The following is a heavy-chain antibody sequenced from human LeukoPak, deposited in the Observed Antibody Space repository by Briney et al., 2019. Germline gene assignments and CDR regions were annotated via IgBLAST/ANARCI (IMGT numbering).Heavy chain of an antibody. J-gene: IGHJ4*02. D-gene: IGHD1-26*01. V-gene: IGHV1-18*01. CDR2: INSKETQT. Sequence: GASVRVSCKASAHTLTTYGISWVRQAPGHGLEWLGWINSKETQTNRAQKLQGRVTMTTDTSTSTAFLGLRSLRSGDTAVYFCARGWELHDWGQGTLVTVSS. CDR1: AHTLTTYG. CDR3: ARGWELHD.